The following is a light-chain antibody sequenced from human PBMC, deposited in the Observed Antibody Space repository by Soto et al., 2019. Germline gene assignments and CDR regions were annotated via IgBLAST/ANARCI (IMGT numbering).Light chain of an antibody. CDR2: EVS. CDR1: SSDVGAYDF. Sequence: QSLLTQPASVSGSPGQSITISCTGTSSDVGAYDFVSWYQQHPDKAPKLMIYEVSNRPSGVSNCFSGSKSVNTATLTISGLQAEDEADYYCSSYTSSSTRVFGTGTKVTVL. J-gene: IGLJ1*01. CDR3: SSYTSSSTRV. V-gene: IGLV2-14*03.